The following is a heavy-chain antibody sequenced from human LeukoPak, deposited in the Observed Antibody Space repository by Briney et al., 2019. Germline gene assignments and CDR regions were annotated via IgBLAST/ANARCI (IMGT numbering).Heavy chain of an antibody. CDR2: IYTSGDT. V-gene: IGHV4-4*07. CDR1: GGSISCYF. J-gene: IGHJ3*02. CDR3: ARIVGATSRGAFDI. D-gene: IGHD1-26*01. Sequence: KPSETLSLSCTYSGGSISCYFWCWSRQPARKGLEWIGRIYTSGDTSYNPSLKSRVTMSVDTSKNQFSLKLSSVTAADTAVYYCARIVGATSRGAFDIWGQGTMVTVSS.